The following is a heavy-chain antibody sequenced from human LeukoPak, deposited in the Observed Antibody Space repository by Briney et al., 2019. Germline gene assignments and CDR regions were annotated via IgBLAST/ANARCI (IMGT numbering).Heavy chain of an antibody. CDR1: GGSISSYY. V-gene: IGHV4-59*01. Sequence: SETLSLTCTVSGGSISSYYWSWIRQPPGKGLEWIGYIYYSGSTNYNPSLKSRVTISVDTSKNQFSLKLSSVTAADTAVYYCARSAPPTTYYYDSSGYKNAFDIWGQGTVVTVSS. J-gene: IGHJ3*02. CDR2: IYYSGST. D-gene: IGHD3-22*01. CDR3: ARSAPPTTYYYDSSGYKNAFDI.